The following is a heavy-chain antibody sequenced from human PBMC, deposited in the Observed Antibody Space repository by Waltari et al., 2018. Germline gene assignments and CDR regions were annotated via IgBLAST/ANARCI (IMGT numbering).Heavy chain of an antibody. V-gene: IGHV1-18*01. CDR3: AKDGQRFLGGGGVRY. CDR1: GYTFTSYG. J-gene: IGHJ4*02. D-gene: IGHD3-3*01. CDR2: ISAYNGNT. Sequence: QVQLVQSGAEVKKPGASVKVSCKASGYTFTSYGISWVRQAPGQGLEWMGWISAYNGNTNYGQKLQGRVNMTTDTSTSKAYMGRGGRGAEERALYYGAKDGQRFLGGGGVRYWGQGTLVTVSS.